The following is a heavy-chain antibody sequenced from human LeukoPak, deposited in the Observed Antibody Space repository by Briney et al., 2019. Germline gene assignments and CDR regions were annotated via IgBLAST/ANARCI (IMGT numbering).Heavy chain of an antibody. CDR3: AKDKYSSSSALGY. V-gene: IGHV3-48*04. J-gene: IGHJ4*02. CDR1: GFTFSNFG. D-gene: IGHD6-6*01. CDR2: ISSRSSTI. Sequence: GGSLRLSCAASGFTFSNFGVNWVRQAPGKGLEWVSYISSRSSTIYYADSVKGRCTISRDNAKNSLYLQMNSLRAEDTAVYYCAKDKYSSSSALGYWGQGTLVTVSS.